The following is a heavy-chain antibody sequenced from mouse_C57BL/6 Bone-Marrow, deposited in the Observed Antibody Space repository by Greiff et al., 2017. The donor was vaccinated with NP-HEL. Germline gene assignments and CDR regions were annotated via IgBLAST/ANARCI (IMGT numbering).Heavy chain of an antibody. V-gene: IGHV14-4*01. D-gene: IGHD1-1*01. CDR2: IDPKNGDT. J-gene: IGHJ4*01. CDR1: GFNIKDDY. CDR3: TTGGSSPYAMDY. Sequence: EVQLQQSGAELVRPGASVKLSCTVSGFNIKDDYMHWVKQRPEQGLEWIGWIDPKNGDTEYASKFQGKATITADTSSNTAYLQLSSLTSEDTAVYYCTTGGSSPYAMDYWGQGTSVTVSS.